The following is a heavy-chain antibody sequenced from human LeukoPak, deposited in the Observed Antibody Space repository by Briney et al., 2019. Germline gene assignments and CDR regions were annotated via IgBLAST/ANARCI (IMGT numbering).Heavy chain of an antibody. CDR1: GDSISKYY. V-gene: IGHV4-59*03. D-gene: IGHD6-19*01. CDR3: AGMPVGGLRQFDS. J-gene: IGHJ4*02. Sequence: SGTLSLARSVSGDSISKYYWSWIRQPPGKGLEWIAYIYYTGDTNYSPSLKSRVAISIDTSKNQFSLKLTSVTAADTAVYFCAGMPVGGLRQFDSWGQGALVTVSS. CDR2: IYYTGDT.